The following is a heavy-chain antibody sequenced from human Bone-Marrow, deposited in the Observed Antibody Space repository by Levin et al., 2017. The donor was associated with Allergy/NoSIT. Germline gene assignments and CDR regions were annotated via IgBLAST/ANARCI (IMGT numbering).Heavy chain of an antibody. CDR2: IRVKAFDETP. CDR1: GFNSGDYA. Sequence: NPGGSLRLSCTASGFNSGDYALAWFRHSSGKGLEWVAFIRVKAFDETPSYAASVKGRFTISRDDSKSSAYLEMNSLKVEDSGVYYCARGRDRLAKGYAFDVWGQGTLVTVSS. CDR3: ARGRDRLAKGYAFDV. J-gene: IGHJ3*01. D-gene: IGHD3-9*01. V-gene: IGHV3-49*05.